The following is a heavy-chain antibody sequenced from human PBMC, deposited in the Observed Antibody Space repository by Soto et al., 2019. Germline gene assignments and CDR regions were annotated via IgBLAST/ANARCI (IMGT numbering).Heavy chain of an antibody. V-gene: IGHV1-8*01. J-gene: IGHJ4*02. Sequence: QVQLVQSGAGVKKPGASVKVSCKASGYTFTNYDINWLRQATGQGLEWMGWMNPNSGNTGYAQKFQGRVTMTRDTSTSTAYMELSSLTSDDTAVYYCARDSPSRRVTPFDYWGQGTLVTVSS. CDR2: MNPNSGNT. D-gene: IGHD5-18*01. CDR3: ARDSPSRRVTPFDY. CDR1: GYTFTNYD.